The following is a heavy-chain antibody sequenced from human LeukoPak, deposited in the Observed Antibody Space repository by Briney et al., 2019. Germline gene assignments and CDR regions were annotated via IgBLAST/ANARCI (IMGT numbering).Heavy chain of an antibody. J-gene: IGHJ6*02. CDR1: GCTFTSYD. CDR2: MNPNSGNT. Sequence: GASVKVSCKASGCTFTSYDINWVRQATGQGLEWMGWMNPNSGNTGYAQKFQGRVTMTRNTSISTAYMELSSLRSEDTAVYYCARVGSSWYLPYYYYYGMDVWGQGTTVTVSS. CDR3: ARVGSSWYLPYYYYYGMDV. V-gene: IGHV1-8*01. D-gene: IGHD6-13*01.